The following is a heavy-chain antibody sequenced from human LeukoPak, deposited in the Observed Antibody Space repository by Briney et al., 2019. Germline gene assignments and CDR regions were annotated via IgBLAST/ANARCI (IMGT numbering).Heavy chain of an antibody. D-gene: IGHD3-10*01. CDR2: ISGSGGST. CDR3: AKSATSMVRGVTFDP. CDR1: GFTFSSYA. J-gene: IGHJ5*02. Sequence: PGGSLRLSCAASGFTFSSYAMSWVRQAPGKVLEWVSAISGSGGSTYHADSVKGRFTISRDNSKNTLYVQMNSLRAEDTAVYYCAKSATSMVRGVTFDPWGQGTLVTVSS. V-gene: IGHV3-23*01.